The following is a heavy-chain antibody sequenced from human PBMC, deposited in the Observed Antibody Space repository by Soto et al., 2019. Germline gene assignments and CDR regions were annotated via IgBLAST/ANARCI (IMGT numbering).Heavy chain of an antibody. CDR3: RVVTSDYYYYYGMDV. J-gene: IGHJ6*02. CDR2: IKTKTDGGTT. CDR1: GFTFTNAW. D-gene: IGHD2-21*02. Sequence: GGSLRLSCAASGFTFTNAWVSWVRQAPGKGLEWVGRIKTKTDGGTTDYAAPVKGRFTISRDDSKNRLYLQMNSLKTEDTAVNYCRVVTSDYYYYYGMDVWGQGTTVTVSS. V-gene: IGHV3-15*01.